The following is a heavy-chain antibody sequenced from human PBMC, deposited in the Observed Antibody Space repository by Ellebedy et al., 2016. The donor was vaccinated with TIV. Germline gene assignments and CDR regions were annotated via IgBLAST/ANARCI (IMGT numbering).Heavy chain of an antibody. CDR2: ISGDTLTT. D-gene: IGHD5-24*01. J-gene: IGHJ4*02. CDR1: GFTFSSYN. Sequence: GESLKISCAASGFTFSSYNIIWVRQAPGKGLEWISYISGDTLTTEYADSVKGRFTISRDNAKNSVYLQMKSLRAEDTDVYFCATDMGRWLQFLGFWGQGTLVTVSS. V-gene: IGHV3-48*04. CDR3: ATDMGRWLQFLGF.